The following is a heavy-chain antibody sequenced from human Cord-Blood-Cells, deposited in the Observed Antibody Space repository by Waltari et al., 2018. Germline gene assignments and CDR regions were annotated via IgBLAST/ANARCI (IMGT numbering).Heavy chain of an antibody. CDR2: INHSGST. CDR3: ARGGRDYGDLY. Sequence: QVQLQQWGAGLLKPSETLSLTCAVYGGSFSGYYWSWIRQPPGKGLGWIGEINHSGSTNYNPSLKSRVTISVDTSKNQFSLKLSSVTAADTAVYYCARGGRDYGDLYWGQGTLVTVSS. D-gene: IGHD4-17*01. J-gene: IGHJ4*02. V-gene: IGHV4-34*01. CDR1: GGSFSGYY.